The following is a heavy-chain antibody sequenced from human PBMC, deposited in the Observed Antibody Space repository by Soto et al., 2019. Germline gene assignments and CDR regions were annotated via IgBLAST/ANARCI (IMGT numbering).Heavy chain of an antibody. J-gene: IGHJ6*02. V-gene: IGHV3-21*01. CDR1: GFTFSSYS. CDR2: ISSSSRYI. Sequence: EVQLVESGGGLVKPGGSLRLSCAASGFTFSSYSMNWVRQAPGKGLEWVSSISSSSRYIYYADSVKGRFTIPRDNAKNSPYLQMNSLRAEYTAVYYCAREPGSYSYYGMDVWGQGPTVTLSS. CDR3: AREPGSYSYYGMDV.